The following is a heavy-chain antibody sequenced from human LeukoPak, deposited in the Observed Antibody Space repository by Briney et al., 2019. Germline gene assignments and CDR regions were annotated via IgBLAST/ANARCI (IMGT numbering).Heavy chain of an antibody. D-gene: IGHD2-15*01. CDR1: GYTFTSFG. J-gene: IGHJ4*02. CDR3: TRDHCRGDNCPSFDY. Sequence: GASVKVSCKPSGYTFTSFGISWVRQAPGPGSERMGWIGAYNGDRNYAQKFQGRVTMTTDTATSTAYMDLRSLRSDGTAVYYCTRDHCRGDNCPSFDYWGQGTLVTVSS. V-gene: IGHV1-18*04. CDR2: IGAYNGDR.